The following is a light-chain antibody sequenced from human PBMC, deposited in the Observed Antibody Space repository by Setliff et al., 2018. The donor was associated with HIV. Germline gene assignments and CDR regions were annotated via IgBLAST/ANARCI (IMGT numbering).Light chain of an antibody. J-gene: IGLJ1*01. V-gene: IGLV1-40*01. CDR3: QSYDSSLSGSLV. CDR1: SSNIGGGYD. Sequence: QSALTQPPSVSGAPGQRVTISCTGGSSNIGGGYDVHWYQQVPGTAPKLVIYGDVNRPSGVPDRFSGSKSGSSASLAITGLRAEDEADYYCQSYDSSLSGSLVFGTGTKVTVL. CDR2: GDV.